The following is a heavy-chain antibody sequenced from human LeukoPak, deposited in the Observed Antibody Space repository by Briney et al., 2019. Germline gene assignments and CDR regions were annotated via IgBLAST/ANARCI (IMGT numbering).Heavy chain of an antibody. V-gene: IGHV3-7*01. D-gene: IGHD2-15*01. CDR3: ARAYCDGGSCYDY. J-gene: IGHJ4*02. CDR1: AFTFSSYW. CDR2: IKEDGSEK. Sequence: GGSLRLSCAASAFTFSSYWMSWVRQAPGKGLEWVANIKEDGSEKYYVDSVKGRFTISRDNAKNSLYLQMNSLRAEDTAVYYCARAYCDGGSCYDYWGQGTLVTVSS.